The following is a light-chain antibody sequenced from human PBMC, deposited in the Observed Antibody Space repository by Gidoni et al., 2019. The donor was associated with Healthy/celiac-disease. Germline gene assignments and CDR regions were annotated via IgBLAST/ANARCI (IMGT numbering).Light chain of an antibody. V-gene: IGKV3-20*01. CDR2: GAS. J-gene: IGKJ1*01. Sequence: IVLTQSPGILSLSPGERAPLSCRASQSVSSSYLAWYQQKPGQAPRLLIYGASSRATGIPDRFSGSRSGTDFTLTISRLEPEDLAVYYCQQYGSATWTFGQGTKVEIK. CDR3: QQYGSATWT. CDR1: QSVSSSY.